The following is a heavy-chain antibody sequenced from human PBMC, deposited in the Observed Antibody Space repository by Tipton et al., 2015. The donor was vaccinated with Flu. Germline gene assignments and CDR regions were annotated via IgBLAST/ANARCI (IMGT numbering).Heavy chain of an antibody. D-gene: IGHD4-17*01. V-gene: IGHV4-31*03. CDR1: GGPISSGGDY. CDR2: IYYIGST. Sequence: TLSLTCTVSGGPISSGGDYWSWIRQHPGKGLEWIGHIYYIGSTNYNPSLKSRVTISVDTSKNQSSLKLSSVTAADTAVYYCARMEWTVTTPRYFDLWGRGTLVTVSS. CDR3: ARMEWTVTTPRYFDL. J-gene: IGHJ2*01.